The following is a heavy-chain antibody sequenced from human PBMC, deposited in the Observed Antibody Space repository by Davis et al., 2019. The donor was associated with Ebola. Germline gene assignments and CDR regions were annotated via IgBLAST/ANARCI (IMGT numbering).Heavy chain of an antibody. D-gene: IGHD3-22*01. Sequence: PGGSLRLSCAASGFTINNNYMSWVRQAPGKGLEWVSIIHSGGSTHYADSVKGRFTVSRDNSKNTLYLQMNSLRAEDTAVYYCARGYYDSSGSDYWGQGTLVTVSS. CDR1: GFTINNNY. J-gene: IGHJ4*02. CDR2: IHSGGST. V-gene: IGHV3-53*01. CDR3: ARGYYDSSGSDY.